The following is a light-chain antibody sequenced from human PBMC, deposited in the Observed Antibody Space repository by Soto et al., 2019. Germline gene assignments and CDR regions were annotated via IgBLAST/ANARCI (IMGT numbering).Light chain of an antibody. CDR2: GAS. J-gene: IGKJ1*01. Sequence: EIVLTQSPGNLSLSPGERATLSCRASQSVSSSYLAWYQQKADQAPRLLIYGASSRATGIADRFSGSGSETDFSLNISRLEPEDFAVYYCQQYGSSPWTFGQGTKVEIK. V-gene: IGKV3-20*01. CDR1: QSVSSSY. CDR3: QQYGSSPWT.